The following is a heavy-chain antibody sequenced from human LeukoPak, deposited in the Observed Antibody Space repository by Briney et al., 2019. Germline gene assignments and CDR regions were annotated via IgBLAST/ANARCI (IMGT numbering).Heavy chain of an antibody. CDR1: GGTFSSYA. CDR3: ARCNPSGYCVFDY. CDR2: IIPIFGTA. J-gene: IGHJ4*02. Sequence: SVKVSCKASGGTFSSYAISWVRQAPGQGLEWMGGIIPIFGTANYAQKFQGRVTITADKSTSTAYMELSSLRSEDTAVYYCARCNPSGYCVFDYWGQGTLVTVSS. V-gene: IGHV1-69*06. D-gene: IGHD3-3*01.